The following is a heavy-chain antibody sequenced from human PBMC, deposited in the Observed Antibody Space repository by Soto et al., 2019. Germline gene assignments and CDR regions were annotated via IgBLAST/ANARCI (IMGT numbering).Heavy chain of an antibody. Sequence: EVQLVESGGGLVKPGGSLRLSCAASGLTFSSYSMNWVRQAPGKGLEWVSSISSSSSYIYYADSVKGRFTISRDNAKNSLYLQMNSLRAEDTAVYYCARDLAARMFDYWGQGTLVTVSS. CDR1: GLTFSSYS. D-gene: IGHD6-6*01. J-gene: IGHJ4*02. CDR2: ISSSSSYI. CDR3: ARDLAARMFDY. V-gene: IGHV3-21*01.